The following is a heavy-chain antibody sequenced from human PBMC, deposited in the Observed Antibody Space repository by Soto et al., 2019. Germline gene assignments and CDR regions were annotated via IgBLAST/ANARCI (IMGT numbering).Heavy chain of an antibody. J-gene: IGHJ6*02. CDR2: INHSGST. CDR1: GGSFSGYY. Sequence: SETLSLTCAVYGGSFSGYYWSWIRQPPGKGLEWIGEINHSGSTNYNPSLKSRVTISVDTSKNQFSLKLSSVTAADTAVYYCARCVGYYYGMDVWGQGTTVTVSS. V-gene: IGHV4-34*01. CDR3: ARCVGYYYGMDV.